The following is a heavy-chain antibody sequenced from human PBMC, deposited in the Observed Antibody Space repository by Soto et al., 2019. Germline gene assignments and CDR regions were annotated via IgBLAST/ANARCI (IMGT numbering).Heavy chain of an antibody. D-gene: IGHD2-15*01. CDR2: ISSGSTYT. V-gene: IGHV3-11*03. CDR1: GFTFSDYY. J-gene: IGHJ6*02. Sequence: GGSLRLSCAASGFTFSDYYMTWIRQAPGKGLEWISYISSGSTYTNYADSVKGRFTISRDNAKNSLSLQMNSLRAEDTAVYYCAVYCSGCTCYSVNYYYGMDVLGQGSTVTVSS. CDR3: AVYCSGCTCYSVNYYYGMDV.